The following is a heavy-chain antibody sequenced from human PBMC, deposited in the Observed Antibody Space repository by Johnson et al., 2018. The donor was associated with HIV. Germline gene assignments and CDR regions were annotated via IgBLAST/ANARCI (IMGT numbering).Heavy chain of an antibody. J-gene: IGHJ3*02. D-gene: IGHD6-13*01. CDR1: GFTFSSYA. Sequence: QVQLVESGGGVVQPGRSLRLSCAASGFTFSSYAMHWVRQAPGKGLEWVAVISYDGSNKYYADSVKGRFTISRDNSKNTLYLQMNSLRAEDTAVYYCARLDHYPSSWYRTYAFDIWCQGTMVTVS. CDR3: ARLDHYPSSWYRTYAFDI. CDR2: ISYDGSNK. V-gene: IGHV3-30*04.